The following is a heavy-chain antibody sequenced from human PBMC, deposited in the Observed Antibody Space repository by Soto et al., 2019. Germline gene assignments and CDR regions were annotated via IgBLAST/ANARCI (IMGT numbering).Heavy chain of an antibody. J-gene: IGHJ4*02. CDR2: ISGSGGST. CDR1: GFTFSSYA. D-gene: IGHD6-19*01. Sequence: PVGSLRLSCAASGFTFSSYAMSWVRQAPGKGLEWVSAISGSGGSTYYADSVKGRFTISRDNSKNPLYLQMNSLRAEDTAVYYCAKDTKGSRYSSAYWGQGTLVTVSS. CDR3: AKDTKGSRYSSAY. V-gene: IGHV3-23*01.